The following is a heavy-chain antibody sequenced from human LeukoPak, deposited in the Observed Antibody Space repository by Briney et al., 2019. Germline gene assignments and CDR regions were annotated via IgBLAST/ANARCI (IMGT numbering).Heavy chain of an antibody. J-gene: IGHJ4*02. D-gene: IGHD6-19*01. CDR3: ARDHGSGWYYFDY. CDR1: GCTFSSYA. Sequence: ASVKVSCKASGCTFSSYAISWVRQAPGQGLEWMGGIIPIFGTANYAQKFQGRVTITSDESTSTAYMELSSLRSEDTAVYYCARDHGSGWYYFDYWGQGTLVTVPS. V-gene: IGHV1-69*13. CDR2: IIPIFGTA.